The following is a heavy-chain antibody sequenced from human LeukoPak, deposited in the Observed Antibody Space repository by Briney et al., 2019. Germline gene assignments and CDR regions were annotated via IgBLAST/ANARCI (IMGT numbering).Heavy chain of an antibody. CDR1: GFTFSSYS. CDR2: IRSSSSYI. J-gene: IGHJ6*03. V-gene: IGHV3-21*01. Sequence: GGSLRLSCAASGFTFSSYSMNWVRQAPGKGLEWGSSIRSSSSYIYYADSVKGRFIISRDNSKNSLYLQMNSLRAEDTAVYYCARDPCSGNYGAYYYYYMDVWGKGTTVTISS. D-gene: IGHD1-26*01. CDR3: ARDPCSGNYGAYYYYYMDV.